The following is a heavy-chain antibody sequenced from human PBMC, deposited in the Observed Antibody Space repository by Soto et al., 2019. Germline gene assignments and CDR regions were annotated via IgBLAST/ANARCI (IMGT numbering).Heavy chain of an antibody. Sequence: QVQLVQSGAAVKKPGASVKVSCKASGYTFTSYYMHWVRQAPGQGLEWMGIINPSGGSTSYAQKFQGRVTMTRDTSTSTVYMELSSLRSEDTAVYYCARADDPGARYYYDSSGLFDYWGQGTLVTVSS. CDR2: INPSGGST. V-gene: IGHV1-46*01. J-gene: IGHJ4*02. CDR1: GYTFTSYY. D-gene: IGHD3-22*01. CDR3: ARADDPGARYYYDSSGLFDY.